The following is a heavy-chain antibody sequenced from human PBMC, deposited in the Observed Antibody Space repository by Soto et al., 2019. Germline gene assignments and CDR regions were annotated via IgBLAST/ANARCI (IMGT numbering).Heavy chain of an antibody. V-gene: IGHV1-18*01. CDR3: ARAERARYCSSTSCLTDY. CDR1: GGTFSSYT. J-gene: IGHJ4*02. Sequence: ASVKVSCKASGGTFSSYTISWVRQAPGQGLEWMGWISAYNGNTNYAQKLQGRVTMTTDTSTSTAYMELRSLRSDDTAVYYCARAERARYCSSTSCLTDYWGQGTLVTVSS. CDR2: ISAYNGNT. D-gene: IGHD2-2*01.